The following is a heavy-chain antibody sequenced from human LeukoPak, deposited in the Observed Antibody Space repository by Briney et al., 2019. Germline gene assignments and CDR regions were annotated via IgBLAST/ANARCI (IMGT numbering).Heavy chain of an antibody. CDR1: GYSFTSYR. Sequence: GESLKISCKGSGYSFTSYRIGWVRQMPGKGLKWMGIIYPGDSDTRYSPSFQGQVTISADKSISTAYLQWSSLKASDTAMYYCARHPIPKKYCSGGSCYDNYFDYWGQGTLVTVSS. CDR3: ARHPIPKKYCSGGSCYDNYFDY. CDR2: IYPGDSDT. J-gene: IGHJ4*02. V-gene: IGHV5-51*01. D-gene: IGHD2-15*01.